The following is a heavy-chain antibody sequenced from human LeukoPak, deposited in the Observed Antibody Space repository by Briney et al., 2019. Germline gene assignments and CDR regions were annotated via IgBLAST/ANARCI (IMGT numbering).Heavy chain of an antibody. V-gene: IGHV5-51*01. CDR3: ARSQGYDFWSGYRYFDY. Sequence: GESLKISCKGSGYSFTSYWIGWVRQMPGKGLEWMGIIYPGDSDTRYSPSFQGQVTISADKSISTAYLQWSSLKASDTAMYYCARSQGYDFWSGYRYFDYWGQGTLVTVSS. D-gene: IGHD3-3*01. CDR1: GYSFTSYW. CDR2: IYPGDSDT. J-gene: IGHJ4*02.